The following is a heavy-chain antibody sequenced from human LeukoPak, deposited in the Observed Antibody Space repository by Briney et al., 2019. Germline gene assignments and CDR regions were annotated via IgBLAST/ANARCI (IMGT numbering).Heavy chain of an antibody. CDR2: MKEDGSEK. Sequence: GGSLRLSCAASGFTFSRYWMTWVRQAPGKGLEWVANMKEDGSEKHYVDSVKGRFTISRDNAKNSLYLQMNSLRAEDTAVYYCARVRDYGDYPPDYWGQGTLVTVSS. J-gene: IGHJ4*02. V-gene: IGHV3-7*01. CDR3: ARVRDYGDYPPDY. D-gene: IGHD4-17*01. CDR1: GFTFSRYW.